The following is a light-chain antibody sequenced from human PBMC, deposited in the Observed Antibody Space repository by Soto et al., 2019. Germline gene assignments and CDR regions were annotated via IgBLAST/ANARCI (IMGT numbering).Light chain of an antibody. Sequence: EIVLTQSPATLSLSPGERATLSCRASQSVSSFLAWYQQKPGQAPRLLIYDASNRATDIPARFSGGGSGTDFTLTISSLEPEDFAVYYCQQRSNWLTFGGGTKVEIK. J-gene: IGKJ4*01. CDR3: QQRSNWLT. V-gene: IGKV3-11*01. CDR2: DAS. CDR1: QSVSSF.